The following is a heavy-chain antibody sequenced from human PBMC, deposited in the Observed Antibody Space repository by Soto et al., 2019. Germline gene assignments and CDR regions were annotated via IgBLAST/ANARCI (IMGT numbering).Heavy chain of an antibody. D-gene: IGHD6-19*01. CDR2: IKPDGSET. V-gene: IGHV3-7*04. CDR1: GFTFSDYW. CDR3: TRNRGWHRLDY. J-gene: IGHJ4*02. Sequence: EVQLVESGGNLVQPGGSLRLSCAASGFTFSDYWMTWVRQAPGKGLEWVADIKPDGSETAYVDSVKGRFTISRDNAENSLYLRMNSLRGEDTAVYYCTRNRGWHRLDYWGQGALVTVSS.